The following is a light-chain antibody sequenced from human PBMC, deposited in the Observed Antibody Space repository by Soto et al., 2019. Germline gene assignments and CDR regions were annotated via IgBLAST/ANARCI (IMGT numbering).Light chain of an antibody. J-gene: IGKJ3*01. CDR3: QQYDSSPLT. V-gene: IGKV4-1*01. CDR2: WAS. CDR1: QRGLYSSKNKNY. Sequence: DIVMTQSPDSLAVSLGEMATINCKSSQRGLYSSKNKNYLAWYQQNPGQPPKLLIYWASTRASGVPDRFIGSGSGTDFPLTISSLQAEDVAIYYCQQYDSSPLTFGPGTKVDIK.